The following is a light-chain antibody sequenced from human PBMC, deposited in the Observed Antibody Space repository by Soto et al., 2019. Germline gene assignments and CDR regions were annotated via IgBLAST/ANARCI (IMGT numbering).Light chain of an antibody. CDR3: QQHSNWYT. Sequence: EIVLTQSPATLSLSPGERATLSCRASQSVSISLAWYQQKPGQAPRLLIYRASNRATGIPARFSGSGSGTDFTLTISSLEPEDFAVYYCQQHSNWYTFGQGTKLEVK. J-gene: IGKJ2*01. V-gene: IGKV3-11*01. CDR1: QSVSIS. CDR2: RAS.